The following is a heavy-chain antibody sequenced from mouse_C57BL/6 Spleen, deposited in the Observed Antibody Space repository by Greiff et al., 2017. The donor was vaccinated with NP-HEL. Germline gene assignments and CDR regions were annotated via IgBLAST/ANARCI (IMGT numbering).Heavy chain of an antibody. Sequence: QVQLKQPGAELVKPGASVKLSCKASGYTFTSYWMHWVKQRPGQGLEWIGMIHPNSGSTNYNEKFKSKATLTVDKSSSTAYMQLSSLTSEDSAVYYCARSPYGSSYDYWGQGTTLTVSS. CDR2: IHPNSGST. J-gene: IGHJ2*01. V-gene: IGHV1-64*01. CDR3: ARSPYGSSYDY. CDR1: GYTFTSYW. D-gene: IGHD1-1*01.